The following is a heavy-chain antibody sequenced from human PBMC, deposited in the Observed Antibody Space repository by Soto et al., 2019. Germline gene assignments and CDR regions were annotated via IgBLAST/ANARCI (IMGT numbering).Heavy chain of an antibody. CDR2: INHSGST. CDR3: ARRDYYGAGSYYKDYYYYMDV. Sequence: PSETLSLTCAVYGGSFSGYYWSWIRQPPGKGLEWIGEINHSGSTNYNPSLKSRVTISVDTSKNQFSLKLSSVTAADTAVYYCARRDYYGAGSYYKDYYYYMDVWGKGTKVTVSS. V-gene: IGHV4-34*01. J-gene: IGHJ6*03. CDR1: GGSFSGYY. D-gene: IGHD3-10*01.